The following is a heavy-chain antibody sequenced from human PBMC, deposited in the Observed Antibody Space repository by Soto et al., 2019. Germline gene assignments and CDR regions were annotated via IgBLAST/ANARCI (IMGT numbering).Heavy chain of an antibody. V-gene: IGHV4-59*12. CDR1: GGSISSYY. J-gene: IGHJ4*02. Sequence: KSSETLSLTCTVSGGSISSYYWSWIRQPPGKGLEWIGYIYYSGSTNYNPSLKSRVTISVDTSKNQFSLKLSSVTAADTAVYYCAREGGGYCSGGSCQVDYWGQGTLVTVSS. CDR2: IYYSGST. D-gene: IGHD2-15*01. CDR3: AREGGGYCSGGSCQVDY.